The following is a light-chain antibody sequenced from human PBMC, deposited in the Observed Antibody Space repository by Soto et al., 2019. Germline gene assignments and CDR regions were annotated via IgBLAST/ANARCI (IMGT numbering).Light chain of an antibody. J-gene: IGLJ3*02. CDR3: ESWDSNTRV. CDR2: LEGSGSY. V-gene: IGLV4-60*02. CDR1: SGHSGYI. Sequence: QSVLTQSSSASASLGSSVKLTCTLSSGHSGYIITWHQQQPGKAPRYLMKLEGSGSYNKGSGVPDRFSGSSSGAGRYLTISSLQFEDEADYYCESWDSNTRVFGGGTKVTVL.